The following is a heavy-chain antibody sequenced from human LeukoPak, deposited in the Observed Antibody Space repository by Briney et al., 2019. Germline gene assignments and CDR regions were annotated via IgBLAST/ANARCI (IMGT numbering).Heavy chain of an antibody. V-gene: IGHV3-48*04. J-gene: IGHJ4*02. CDR2: ISSSSSTI. D-gene: IGHD6-19*01. CDR1: GFTLSSYI. Sequence: GGSLTLSCAASGFTLSSYIMNWLRQAPGKGLEGVSYISSSSSTIYYADSVKGRFTISRDNAKNSLYLQMNSLRAEDTAVYYCAIRTLSGWLDYWGQGTLVTVSS. CDR3: AIRTLSGWLDY.